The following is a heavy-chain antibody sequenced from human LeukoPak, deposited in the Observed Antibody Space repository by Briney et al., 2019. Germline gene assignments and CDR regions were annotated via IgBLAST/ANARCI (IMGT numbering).Heavy chain of an antibody. CDR2: INHNGNVN. CDR3: VREGSWTGFFDY. J-gene: IGHJ4*02. D-gene: IGHD6-13*01. Sequence: GGSLRLSCAASGFTFSSYWMNWARQAPGKGLEWVASINHNGNVNYYVDSVKGRFTISRDNAKNSLYLQMNSLRAEDTGVYYCVREGSWTGFFDYWGQGTLVTVSS. CDR1: GFTFSSYW. V-gene: IGHV3-7*01.